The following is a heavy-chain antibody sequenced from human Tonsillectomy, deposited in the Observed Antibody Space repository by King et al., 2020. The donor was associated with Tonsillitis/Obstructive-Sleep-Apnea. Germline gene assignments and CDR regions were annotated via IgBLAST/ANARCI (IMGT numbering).Heavy chain of an antibody. D-gene: IGHD3-3*01. Sequence: VQLQQWGAGLLKPPETLSLTCAVYGGSFSGYYWSWIRQPPGKGLEWIGEINHSGSTNYNPSLKSRVTISVDTSKNQFSLKLSSVTAADTAVYYCARGRITIFGVVIHFFDYWGQGTLVTVSS. V-gene: IGHV4-34*01. J-gene: IGHJ4*02. CDR2: INHSGST. CDR1: GGSFSGYY. CDR3: ARGRITIFGVVIHFFDY.